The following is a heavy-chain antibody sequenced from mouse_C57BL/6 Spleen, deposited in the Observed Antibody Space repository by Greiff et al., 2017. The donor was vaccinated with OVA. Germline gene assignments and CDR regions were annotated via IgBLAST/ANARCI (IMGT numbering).Heavy chain of an antibody. D-gene: IGHD2-3*01. CDR3: ARGHDGYYGFAY. J-gene: IGHJ3*01. Sequence: VQLQQPGAELVKPGASVKLSCKASGYTFTSYWMQWVKQRPGQGLEWIGEIDPSDSYTNYNQKFKGKATLTVDTSSSTAYMQLSSLTSEDSAVYYCARGHDGYYGFAYWGQGTLVTVSA. V-gene: IGHV1-50*01. CDR1: GYTFTSYW. CDR2: IDPSDSYT.